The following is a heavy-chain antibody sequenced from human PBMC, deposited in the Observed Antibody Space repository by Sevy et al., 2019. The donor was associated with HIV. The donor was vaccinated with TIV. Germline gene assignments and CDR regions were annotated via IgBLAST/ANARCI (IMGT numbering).Heavy chain of an antibody. Sequence: SETLSLTCAVYGGSFSGYYWSWIRQPPGKGLEWIGEINHSGSTNYNPSLKSRVTISVDTSKNQFSLKLSSVTTADTAVYYCARGLGLRDRSHFDYWGQGTLVTVSS. CDR3: ARGLGLRDRSHFDY. J-gene: IGHJ4*02. V-gene: IGHV4-34*01. CDR2: INHSGST. CDR1: GGSFSGYY. D-gene: IGHD7-27*01.